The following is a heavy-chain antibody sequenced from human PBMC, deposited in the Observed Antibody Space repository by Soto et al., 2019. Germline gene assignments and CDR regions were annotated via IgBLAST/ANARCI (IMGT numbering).Heavy chain of an antibody. J-gene: IGHJ4*02. D-gene: IGHD3-22*01. Sequence: QVKLVQSGAEVKKPGASVKVSCKASGYTFTSYAMHWVRQSPVQRLEWMGWINAGNGNTKYSQKFQGRVTITRDTSESTAYMELSSLRSEATAVYYCASGAPYDSSGSITFDYWGKATLVTVSS. CDR3: ASGAPYDSSGSITFDY. CDR2: INAGNGNT. CDR1: GYTFTSYA. V-gene: IGHV1-3*01.